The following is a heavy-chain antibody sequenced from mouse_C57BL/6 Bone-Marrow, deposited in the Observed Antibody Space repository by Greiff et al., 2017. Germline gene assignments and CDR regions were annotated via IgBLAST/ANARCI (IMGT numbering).Heavy chain of an antibody. CDR1: GYTFTSYW. J-gene: IGHJ4*01. V-gene: IGHV1-61*01. Sequence: QVHVKQPGAELVRPGSSVKLSCKASGYTFTSYWMDWVKQRPGQGLEWIGNIYPSDSETHYNQKFKDKATLTVDKSSSTAYMQLSSLTSEDSAVYYCARAPGAMDYWGQGTSVTVSS. CDR3: ARAPGAMDY. CDR2: IYPSDSET.